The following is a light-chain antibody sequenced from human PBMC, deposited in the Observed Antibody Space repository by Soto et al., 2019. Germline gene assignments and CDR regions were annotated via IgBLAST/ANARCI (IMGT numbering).Light chain of an antibody. J-gene: IGKJ1*01. Sequence: IQITQCPSTLSGSVGARVTLTCRASQTISNRLAWYQQKPGKAPKLLIYTASTLKSGVPSRFSGSGSGTEFTLTISSLQPDDFATYYCQHYNSYSEAFGQGTKVDIK. CDR1: QTISNR. CDR3: QHYNSYSEA. CDR2: TAS. V-gene: IGKV1-5*03.